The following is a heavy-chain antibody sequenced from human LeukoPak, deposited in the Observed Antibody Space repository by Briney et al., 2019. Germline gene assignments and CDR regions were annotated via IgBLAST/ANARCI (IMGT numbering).Heavy chain of an antibody. Sequence: SETLSLTCTVSGGSISSNSYYWGWIRQPPGKGLEWIGSIYYSGSTYYNPSLKSRVTISVDTSKNQFSLKLSSVTAADTAVYYCARLVVATTYYFDYWGQGTLVTVSS. J-gene: IGHJ4*02. CDR3: ARLVVATTYYFDY. D-gene: IGHD5-12*01. CDR2: IYYSGST. CDR1: GGSISSNSYY. V-gene: IGHV4-39*01.